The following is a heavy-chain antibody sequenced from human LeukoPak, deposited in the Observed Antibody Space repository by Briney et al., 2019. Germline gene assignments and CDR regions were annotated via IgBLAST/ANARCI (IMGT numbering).Heavy chain of an antibody. D-gene: IGHD3-3*01. CDR3: ARLRTGYDFWSGQTFDY. V-gene: IGHV4-59*01. Sequence: SETLSLTCAVYGGSFSGYYWSWICQPPGKGLEYIGDISYSGSSNYNPSLKSRVTISVDTSKNQFSLKLSSVTAADTAVYYCARLRTGYDFWSGQTFDYWGQGTLVTVSS. CDR1: GGSFSGYY. CDR2: ISYSGSS. J-gene: IGHJ4*02.